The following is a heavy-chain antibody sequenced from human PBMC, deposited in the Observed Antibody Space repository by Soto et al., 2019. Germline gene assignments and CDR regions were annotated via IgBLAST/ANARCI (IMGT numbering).Heavy chain of an antibody. CDR1: GFTFSSHG. CDR2: IPYDGSHQ. J-gene: IGHJ4*02. Sequence: QVHLVESGGGVVQPGRSLRLSCAASGFTFSSHGMHWIRQAPGKGLEWVAVIPYDGSHQYYADSVKGRFSISRDNSKNTLYLHMNSLRAEDTAVYYCAKLPVLEWEVQESDYWGQGTLVSVSS. V-gene: IGHV3-30*18. CDR3: AKLPVLEWEVQESDY. D-gene: IGHD3-3*01.